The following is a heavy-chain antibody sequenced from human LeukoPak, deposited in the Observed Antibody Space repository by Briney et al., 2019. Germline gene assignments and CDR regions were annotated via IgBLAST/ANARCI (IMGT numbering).Heavy chain of an antibody. CDR3: ARQSYSSGWYLGFSLGYYFDY. CDR1: GGSISSSSYY. J-gene: IGHJ4*02. V-gene: IGHV4-39*01. Sequence: KPSETLSLTCTVSGGSISSSSYYWGWIRQPPGKGLEWIGSIYYSGSTYYNPSLKSRVTISVDTSKNQFSLKLSSVTAADTAVYYCARQSYSSGWYLGFSLGYYFDYWGQGTLVTVSS. CDR2: IYYSGST. D-gene: IGHD6-19*01.